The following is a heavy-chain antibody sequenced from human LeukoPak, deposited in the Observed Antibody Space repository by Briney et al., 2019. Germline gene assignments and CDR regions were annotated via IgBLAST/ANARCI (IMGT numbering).Heavy chain of an antibody. V-gene: IGHV5-51*01. CDR3: ARRRDLYSGSYYPFDY. J-gene: IGHJ4*02. CDR1: GSPFTSYW. CDR2: IYPGDSDA. Sequence: GESLEISCQNSGSPFTSYWIARVRQLPGKGLKWMGIIYPGDSDARYSPSFQAQVTISADKSFSTAYLQWSSLKASDTAMYYCARRRDLYSGSYYPFDYWGQGTLVTVSS. D-gene: IGHD1-26*01.